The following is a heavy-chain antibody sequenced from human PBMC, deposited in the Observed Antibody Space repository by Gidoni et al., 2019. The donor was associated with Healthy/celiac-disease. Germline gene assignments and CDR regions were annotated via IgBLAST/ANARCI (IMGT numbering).Heavy chain of an antibody. D-gene: IGHD6-19*01. J-gene: IGHJ4*02. CDR1: GGSISSSSYY. Sequence: QLQLQASGPGLVKPSETLSLTCTVSGGSISSSSYYWGWIRQPPGKGLEWIGSIYYSGRTYYNPSLKSRVTISVDTSKNQFSLKLSSVTAADTAVYYCARLEPGIAVAWGQGTLVTVSS. V-gene: IGHV4-39*01. CDR3: ARLEPGIAVA. CDR2: IYYSGRT.